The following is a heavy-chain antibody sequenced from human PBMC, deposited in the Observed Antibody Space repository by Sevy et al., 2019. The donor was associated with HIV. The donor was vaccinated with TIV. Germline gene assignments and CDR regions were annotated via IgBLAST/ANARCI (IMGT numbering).Heavy chain of an antibody. Sequence: SETLSLTCAVSGGSISSSKWWSWVRQPPGKGLEWIGEISHSGGTNYNPSLKSRVTISVDKSKNQFSLKLSSVTAADSAVYYCARVVPNGISVNLDYWGQGTLVTVSS. V-gene: IGHV4-4*02. D-gene: IGHD1-20*01. J-gene: IGHJ4*02. CDR3: ARVVPNGISVNLDY. CDR2: ISHSGGT. CDR1: GGSISSSKW.